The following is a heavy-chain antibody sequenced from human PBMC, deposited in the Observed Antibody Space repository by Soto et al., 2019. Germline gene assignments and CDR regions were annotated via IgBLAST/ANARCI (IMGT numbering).Heavy chain of an antibody. CDR1: GGSISSYY. CDR3: ARDGADYGSGSPKFDY. D-gene: IGHD3-10*01. CDR2: IYYSGST. V-gene: IGHV4-59*01. Sequence: SETLSLTCTVSGGSISSYYWSWIRQPPGKGLEWIGYIYYSGSTNYNPSLKSRVTISVDTSKNQFSLKLSSVTAADTAVYYCARDGADYGSGSPKFDYWGQGTLVTVSS. J-gene: IGHJ4*02.